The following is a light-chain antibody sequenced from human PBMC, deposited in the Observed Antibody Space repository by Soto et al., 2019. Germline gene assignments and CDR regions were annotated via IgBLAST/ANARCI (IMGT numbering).Light chain of an antibody. V-gene: IGLV2-14*01. CDR3: SSFTSSSTGV. CDR1: SSDIGGYNY. J-gene: IGLJ3*02. CDR2: DVT. Sequence: QSALTQPASVSGSPGQSITISCTGTSSDIGGYNYVSWYQQHPGNAPQLIIYDVTNRPSGVSNRFSGSKSGNTASLTISGLQAEDEADFYCSSFTSSSTGVFGGGTKLTVL.